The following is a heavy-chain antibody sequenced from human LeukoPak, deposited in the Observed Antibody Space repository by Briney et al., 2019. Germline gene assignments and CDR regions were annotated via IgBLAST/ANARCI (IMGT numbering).Heavy chain of an antibody. Sequence: PSETLSLTCSVSGYSISTGYYWGWNRQPPGKGLERIGSIYYSGSTYYNPSLKSRVTISVDTSKNQFSLKLSSVTAADTAVYYCAREGSGGTVDYWGQGTLVTVSS. V-gene: IGHV4-38-2*02. CDR3: AREGSGGTVDY. CDR2: IYYSGST. J-gene: IGHJ4*02. D-gene: IGHD3-10*01. CDR1: GYSISTGYY.